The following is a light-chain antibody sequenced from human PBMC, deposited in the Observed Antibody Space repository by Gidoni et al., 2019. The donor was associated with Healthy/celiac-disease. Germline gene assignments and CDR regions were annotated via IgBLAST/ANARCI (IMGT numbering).Light chain of an antibody. CDR3: QQRSNWPPLT. J-gene: IGKJ4*01. Sequence: ESVLTQSPATLSWSPGERATLSCRASPSVSSNLAWSQQKPGQAPRLLIYDASNRATGIPARFSGSGSGTEFTLTISSLEHEDFAVYYCQQRSNWPPLTFGGGTKVEIK. V-gene: IGKV3-11*01. CDR2: DAS. CDR1: PSVSSN.